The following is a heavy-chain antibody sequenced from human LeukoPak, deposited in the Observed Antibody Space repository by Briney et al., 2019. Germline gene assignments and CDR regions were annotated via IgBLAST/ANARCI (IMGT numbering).Heavy chain of an antibody. Sequence: GASVKVSCKASGYTFTDYYMHWVRQAPGQGLEWMGWTNPNSGGTNYAQKFQGRVTMTRDTSISTAYMELSRLRSDDTAVYYCARYYYDTSSVFDVWGQGTRVTVSS. CDR2: TNPNSGGT. CDR1: GYTFTDYY. V-gene: IGHV1-2*02. D-gene: IGHD3-22*01. J-gene: IGHJ3*01. CDR3: ARYYYDTSSVFDV.